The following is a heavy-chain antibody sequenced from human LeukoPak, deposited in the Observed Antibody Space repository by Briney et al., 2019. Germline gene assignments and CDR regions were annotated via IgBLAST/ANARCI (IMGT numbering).Heavy chain of an antibody. CDR2: ISSSSSYI. Sequence: GGSLRLSCAASGFTFSSYSMNWVRQAPGKGLEWVSFISSSSSYIYYVDSVKGRFTISRDNAKNSLYLQMNSLRAEDTAVYYCARDALQRGMFDPWGQGTLVTVSS. D-gene: IGHD1-1*01. CDR1: GFTFSSYS. J-gene: IGHJ5*02. V-gene: IGHV3-21*01. CDR3: ARDALQRGMFDP.